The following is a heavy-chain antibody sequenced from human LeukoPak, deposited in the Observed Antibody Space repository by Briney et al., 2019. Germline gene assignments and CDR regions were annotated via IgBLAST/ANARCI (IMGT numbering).Heavy chain of an antibody. CDR1: GFNYSSYA. Sequence: SGGSLRLSCAASGFNYSSYAMRWVRQAPGKGLEWVSAISGSGGGTYYADSVKGRFTIYRDNSKNTLYLQMNSPRPDDPAVDYCAKENYWYYYDYWGQGTLVTVSS. D-gene: IGHD2-8*02. J-gene: IGHJ4*02. V-gene: IGHV3-23*01. CDR3: AKENYWYYYDY. CDR2: ISGSGGGT.